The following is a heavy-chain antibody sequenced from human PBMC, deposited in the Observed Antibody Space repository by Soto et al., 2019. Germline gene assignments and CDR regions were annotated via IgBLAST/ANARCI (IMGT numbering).Heavy chain of an antibody. Sequence: VQLVESGGGVVQPGTSLRLTCAGSGFTFSRNGMHLVRQAPGKGLEWVALVSYDGRKKYYVDSVKGRFTISRDNSENTLYLQMNSLRAEDTAVYYCARWVGGSMSDNSGKYDSWGQGTLVTVSS. CDR1: GFTFSRNG. CDR2: VSYDGRKK. D-gene: IGHD3-22*01. J-gene: IGHJ5*01. V-gene: IGHV3-30*03. CDR3: ARWVGGSMSDNSGKYDS.